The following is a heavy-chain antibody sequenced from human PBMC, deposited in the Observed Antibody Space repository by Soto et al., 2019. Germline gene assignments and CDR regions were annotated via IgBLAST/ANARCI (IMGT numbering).Heavy chain of an antibody. CDR1: GFTFSTYD. CDR3: ARRGIDTMSGFDALDV. V-gene: IGHV3-13*01. CDR2: IVVAGDT. Sequence: GGSLRLSCAASGFTFSTYDMHWVRQVTGKGLEWVSGIVVAGDTYYPDSVKGRFTISRENAKNSLYLQMDSLRVEDTALYYCARRGIDTMSGFDALDVWGLGTKVTVSS. J-gene: IGHJ3*01. D-gene: IGHD6-25*01.